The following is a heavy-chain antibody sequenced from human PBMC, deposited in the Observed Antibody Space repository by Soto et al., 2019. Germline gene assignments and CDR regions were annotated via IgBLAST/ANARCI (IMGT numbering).Heavy chain of an antibody. CDR3: AKRGAGNKFRRQQLVRGGSFDY. CDR2: ISGSGGST. CDR1: GFTFSSYA. Sequence: EVQLLESGGGLVQPGGSLRLSCAASGFTFSSYAMSWVRQAPGKGLEWVSAISGSGGSTYYADSVKGRFTISRDNSKNTLYLQMNSLRAEDTAVYYCAKRGAGNKFRRQQLVRGGSFDYWGQGTLVTVSS. V-gene: IGHV3-23*01. D-gene: IGHD6-13*01. J-gene: IGHJ4*02.